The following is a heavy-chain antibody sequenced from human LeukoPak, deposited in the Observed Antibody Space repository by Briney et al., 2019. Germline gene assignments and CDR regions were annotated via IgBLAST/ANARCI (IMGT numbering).Heavy chain of an antibody. J-gene: IGHJ3*02. D-gene: IGHD3-22*01. CDR1: GYTFTSHY. CDR2: ISPSGGST. CDR3: ARLTMIVVVITSHDAFDI. V-gene: IGHV1-46*01. Sequence: ASVKVSCKASGYTFTSHYMHWVRQAPAQGLEWMGIISPSGGSTGYAQKLQGRVTMTTDTSTSTAYMELRSLRSDDTAVYYCARLTMIVVVITSHDAFDIWGQGTMVTVSS.